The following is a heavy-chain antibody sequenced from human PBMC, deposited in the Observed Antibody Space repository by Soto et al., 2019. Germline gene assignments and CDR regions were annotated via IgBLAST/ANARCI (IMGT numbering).Heavy chain of an antibody. J-gene: IGHJ4*02. CDR3: ARGLLSTFDY. Sequence: SQTLSLTCAVSGDSVSSNNIAWNWLRQSPWRGLEWLGRTYYRSKWYNEYAVSVRSRITINLDTSKKQFSLQLNSVTPEDTAVYYCARGLLSTFDYWGQGAQVTVS. CDR1: GDSVSSNNIA. D-gene: IGHD6-19*01. CDR2: TYYRSKWYN. V-gene: IGHV6-1*01.